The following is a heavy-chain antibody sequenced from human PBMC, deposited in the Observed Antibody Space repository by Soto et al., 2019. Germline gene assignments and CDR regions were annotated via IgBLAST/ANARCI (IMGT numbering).Heavy chain of an antibody. Sequence: PGGSLRLSCAASGFSFSNYAMSWVRQAPGKGLAWVSVISYDGYNKYYADSVKGRFTISRDNARNSLYLQMNSLRAEDTAVYYCARHGRAVASIFGLPVYFDYWGQGALVTVSS. V-gene: IGHV3-33*08. CDR1: GFSFSNYA. D-gene: IGHD5-12*01. J-gene: IGHJ4*02. CDR2: ISYDGYNK. CDR3: ARHGRAVASIFGLPVYFDY.